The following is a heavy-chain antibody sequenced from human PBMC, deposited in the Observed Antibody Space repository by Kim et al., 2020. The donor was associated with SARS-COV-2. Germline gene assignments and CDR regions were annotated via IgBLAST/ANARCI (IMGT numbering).Heavy chain of an antibody. CDR3: ARPRCSGTSCLRGGYYFDL. J-gene: IGHJ5*02. CDR2: INRGNGNT. Sequence: ASVKVSCKASGYTFSDYGLHWVRQAPGQRLEWMGWINRGNGNTKYSQNFQGRVTITRDTSASTAYMELSSLRSEDTAVYYCARPRCSGTSCLRGGYYFDLWGQGTLVTVSS. V-gene: IGHV1-3*01. CDR1: GYTFSDYG. D-gene: IGHD2-2*01.